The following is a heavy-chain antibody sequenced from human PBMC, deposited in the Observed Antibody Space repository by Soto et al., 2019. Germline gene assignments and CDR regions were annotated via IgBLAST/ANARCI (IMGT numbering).Heavy chain of an antibody. Sequence: GGSLRLSCAASGFTFSSYSMNWVRQAPGKGLEWVSYISSSSSTIYYADSVKGRFTISRDNAKNSLYLQMNSLRDEDTAVYYCARDRISPLAGYDAFDIWGQGTMVTVSS. J-gene: IGHJ3*02. CDR1: GFTFSSYS. V-gene: IGHV3-48*02. D-gene: IGHD3-9*01. CDR3: ARDRISPLAGYDAFDI. CDR2: ISSSSSTI.